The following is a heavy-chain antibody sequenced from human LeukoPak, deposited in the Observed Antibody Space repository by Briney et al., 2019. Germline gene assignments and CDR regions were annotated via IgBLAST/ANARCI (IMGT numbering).Heavy chain of an antibody. CDR2: IAGGGSST. Sequence: GGSLRLSCAASGFTVSFYAMSWVRQAPGKGLEWVSVIAGGGSSTYYADSVKGRFTISRDNSKNTLYLQMNSLRVGDTAVYYCEKDPDPRYCSSTSCSPIWGQGTMVTVSS. V-gene: IGHV3-23*01. J-gene: IGHJ3*02. D-gene: IGHD2-2*01. CDR3: EKDPDPRYCSSTSCSPI. CDR1: GFTVSFYA.